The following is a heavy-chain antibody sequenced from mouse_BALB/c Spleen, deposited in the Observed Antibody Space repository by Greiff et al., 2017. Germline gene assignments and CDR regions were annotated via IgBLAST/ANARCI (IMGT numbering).Heavy chain of an antibody. CDR2: INPDSSTI. J-gene: IGHJ1*01. CDR3: ARERYGIWNWYFDV. V-gene: IGHV4-1*02. Sequence: EVKLQESGGGLVQPGGSLKLSCAASGFDFSSYWMSWVRQAPGKGLEWIGEINPDSSTINYTPSLKDKFIISRDNAKNTLYLQMSKVRSEDTALYYCARERYGIWNWYFDVWGAGTTVTVAA. D-gene: IGHD2-10*02. CDR1: GFDFSSYW.